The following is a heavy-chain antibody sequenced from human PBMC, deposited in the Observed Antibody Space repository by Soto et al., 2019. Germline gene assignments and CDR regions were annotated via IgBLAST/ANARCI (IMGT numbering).Heavy chain of an antibody. CDR1: GFTFSDYY. V-gene: IGHV3-11*01. CDR2: ISSSGSTI. Sequence: GGSLRLSCAASGFTFSDYYMSWIRQAPGKGLEWVSYISSSGSTIYYADSVKGRFTISRDNAKNSLYLQMNSLRAEDTAVYYCARVVPAAIHEGNWFDLWGQGTLVTVSS. CDR3: ARVVPAAIHEGNWFDL. J-gene: IGHJ5*02. D-gene: IGHD2-2*02.